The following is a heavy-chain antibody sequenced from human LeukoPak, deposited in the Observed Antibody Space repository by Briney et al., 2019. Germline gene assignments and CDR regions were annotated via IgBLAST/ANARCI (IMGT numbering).Heavy chain of an antibody. D-gene: IGHD3-3*01. V-gene: IGHV3-48*01. CDR3: AREGALEWLLWRAFDI. Sequence: PGGSLRLSCAASGFTFSSYSMNWVRQAPGKGLEWVSYISSTSSTIYYADSVKGRFTISRDNAKNSLYLQMNSLRAEDTAVYYCAREGALEWLLWRAFDIWGQGTMVTVSS. J-gene: IGHJ3*02. CDR1: GFTFSSYS. CDR2: ISSTSSTI.